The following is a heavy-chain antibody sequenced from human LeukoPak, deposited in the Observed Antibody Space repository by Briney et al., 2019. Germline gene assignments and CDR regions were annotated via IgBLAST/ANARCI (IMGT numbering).Heavy chain of an antibody. CDR2: IYDFGST. CDR1: GGSITSYY. V-gene: IGHV4-4*08. CDR3: AKDRSYTSADAFDI. Sequence: PSEILSLTCTVSGGSITSYYWSWIRQPPGGGLEWIGYIYDFGSTVYNPSLKSRVTISVDTSKNQFSLKLSSVTAADTAVYYCAKDRSYTSADAFDIWGQGTMVTVSS. D-gene: IGHD2-2*02. J-gene: IGHJ3*02.